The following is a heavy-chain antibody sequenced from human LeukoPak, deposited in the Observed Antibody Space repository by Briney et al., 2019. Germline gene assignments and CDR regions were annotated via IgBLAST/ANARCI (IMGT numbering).Heavy chain of an antibody. CDR3: ARRLGKTYYFDY. CDR2: ISSSSSYI. CDR1: GFTFSNYS. D-gene: IGHD3-16*01. V-gene: IGHV3-21*01. Sequence: GGSLRLSCAASGFTFSNYSMNWVRQAPGKGLEWVSSISSSSSYIYYADSVKGRFTISRDNAKNSLYLQMNSLRAEDTAVYYCARRLGKTYYFDYWGQGTLVTVSS. J-gene: IGHJ4*02.